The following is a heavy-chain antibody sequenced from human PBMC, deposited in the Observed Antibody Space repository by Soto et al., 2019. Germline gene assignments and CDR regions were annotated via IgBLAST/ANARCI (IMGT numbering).Heavy chain of an antibody. V-gene: IGHV1-69*13. D-gene: IGHD2-8*01. Sequence: ASVKVSCKASGDVFRSYGINWVRQAPGHGLEWMGGIIPISGTTNYAQKFQGRVAITADESTDTVYMELSRLRSEDTAVYFCARVRCFNGLCHTADYGMDVWGQGTTVTVS. CDR3: ARVRCFNGLCHTADYGMDV. CDR2: IIPISGTT. J-gene: IGHJ6*02. CDR1: GDVFRSYG.